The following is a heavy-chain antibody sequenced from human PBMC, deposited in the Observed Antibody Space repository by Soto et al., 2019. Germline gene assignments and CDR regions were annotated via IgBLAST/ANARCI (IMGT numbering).Heavy chain of an antibody. CDR2: INHSGST. Sequence: SETLSLTCAVYGGSFSGYYWSWIRQPPGKGLEWIGEINHSGSTNYNPSLKSRVTISVDTSKNQFPLKLSSVTAADTAVYYCARSGSYDFWSGYFRGYYGMDVWGQGTTVT. J-gene: IGHJ6*02. CDR3: ARSGSYDFWSGYFRGYYGMDV. D-gene: IGHD3-3*01. V-gene: IGHV4-34*01. CDR1: GGSFSGYY.